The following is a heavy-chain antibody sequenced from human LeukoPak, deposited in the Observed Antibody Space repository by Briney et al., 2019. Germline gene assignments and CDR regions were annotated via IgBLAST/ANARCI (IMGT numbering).Heavy chain of an antibody. CDR1: GGSISSSSYY. D-gene: IGHD6-13*01. CDR3: ARDSSWYDY. CDR2: IYYSGST. J-gene: IGHJ4*02. Sequence: SETLSLTCTVSGGSISSSSYYWGWIRQPPGKGLEWIGSIYYSGSTYYNPSLKSRVTMSVDTSKNQFSLKLSSVTAADTAVYYCARDSSWYDYWGQGTLVTVSS. V-gene: IGHV4-39*07.